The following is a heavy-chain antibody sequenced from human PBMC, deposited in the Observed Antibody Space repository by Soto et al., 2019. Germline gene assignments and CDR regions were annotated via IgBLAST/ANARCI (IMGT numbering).Heavy chain of an antibody. CDR1: GFTFSSYA. V-gene: IGHV3-64*01. D-gene: IGHD1-1*01. CDR2: ISSNGGST. J-gene: IGHJ4*02. CDR3: ARGVKNDGDSPFDY. Sequence: EVQLVESGGGLVQPGGSLRLSCAASGFTFSSYAMHWVRQAPGKGLEYVSAISSNGGSTYYANSVKGRLTISRDNSKNGLYLQMGSLRAEDMAVYYCARGVKNDGDSPFDYWGQGTLVTVSS.